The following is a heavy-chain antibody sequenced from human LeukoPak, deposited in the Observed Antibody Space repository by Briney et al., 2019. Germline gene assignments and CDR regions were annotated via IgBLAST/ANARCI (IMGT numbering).Heavy chain of an antibody. V-gene: IGHV4-59*08. CDR1: GGSISSHY. J-gene: IGHJ6*03. CDR2: IYYSGST. CDR3: ARIRNYYMDV. D-gene: IGHD1-14*01. Sequence: SETLSLTCTVSGGSISSHYWSWIRQPPGKGLEWIGYIYYSGSTNYNPSLKSRVTISVDTSKNQFSLKLSSVTAADTAVYYCARIRNYYMDVWGKGTTVTVSS.